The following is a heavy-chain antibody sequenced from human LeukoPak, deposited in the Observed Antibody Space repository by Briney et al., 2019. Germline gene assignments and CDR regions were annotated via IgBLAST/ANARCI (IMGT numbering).Heavy chain of an antibody. V-gene: IGHV3-49*03. CDR2: IRSKAYGGTT. D-gene: IGHD2-15*01. J-gene: IGHJ1*01. Sequence: GGSLRLSCTASGFTFGDYAMRLFRQAPGKGLEWVGFIRSKAYGGTTEYAASVKGRFTISRDDSKSIAYLQMSSLKTEDTAVYYCTRDGLGYCSGGSCGSAEYFQHWGQGTLVTVSS. CDR3: TRDGLGYCSGGSCGSAEYFQH. CDR1: GFTFGDYA.